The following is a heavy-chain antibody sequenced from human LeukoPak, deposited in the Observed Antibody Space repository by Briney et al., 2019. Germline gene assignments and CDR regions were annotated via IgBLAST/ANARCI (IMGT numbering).Heavy chain of an antibody. D-gene: IGHD2-21*02. CDR1: GGSFTGYY. V-gene: IGHV4-34*01. J-gene: IGHJ5*02. CDR2: INHSGST. Sequence: SETLSLTCAVYGGSFTGYYWSWIRQPPGKGLEWIGEINHSGSTNYNPPLMRRITISVDTSKNQFSLKLSCVTAADTAVYYCARKVGTHTSPWGQGTLVTVSS. CDR3: ARKVGTHTSP.